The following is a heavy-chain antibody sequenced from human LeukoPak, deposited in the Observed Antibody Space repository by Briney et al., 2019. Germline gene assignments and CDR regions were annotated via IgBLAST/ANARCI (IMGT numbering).Heavy chain of an antibody. CDR1: GGSISSYY. D-gene: IGHD6-19*01. CDR2: IYYSGST. J-gene: IGHJ5*02. V-gene: IGHV4-59*01. Sequence: PSETLSLTCTVSGGSISSYYWSWIRQPPGKGLEWIGYIYYSGSTNYNPSLKSRVTISVDTSKNQFSLKLSSVTAADTAVYYCARNRASGWSNNWFDPWGQGTLVTVSS. CDR3: ARNRASGWSNNWFDP.